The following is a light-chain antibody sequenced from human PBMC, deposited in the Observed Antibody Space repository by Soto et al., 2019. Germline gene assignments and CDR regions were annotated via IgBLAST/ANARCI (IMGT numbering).Light chain of an antibody. CDR2: EVT. V-gene: IGLV2-14*01. CDR3: SSYTSSSTPYV. Sequence: QSVLTQPASVSGSPGQSITISCSGTSSDVGGYNYVSWYQQHPGKAPKLMIYEVTHRPSGVSNRFSGSKSGNTAPLTISGLQAEDEADYYCSSYTSSSTPYVFGTGTKVTVL. CDR1: SSDVGGYNY. J-gene: IGLJ1*01.